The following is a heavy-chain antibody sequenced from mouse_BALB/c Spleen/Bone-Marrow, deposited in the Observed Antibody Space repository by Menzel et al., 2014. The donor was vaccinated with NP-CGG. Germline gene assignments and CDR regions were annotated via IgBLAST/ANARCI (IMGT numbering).Heavy chain of an antibody. V-gene: IGHV2-6-7*01. D-gene: IGHD2-4*01. CDR1: GFSLXGYG. CDR3: ARDSFLITRALDY. CDR2: IWGDGST. Sequence: VQLQQSGPGLVAPSQSLSITCTVSGFSLXGYGVSWVRQPPGKGLEWLGMIWGDGSTYYNSALKSRLSISKDNSKSQVFLKMNSLQTDDTARYYCARDSFLITRALDYWGQGTSVTVSS. J-gene: IGHJ4*01.